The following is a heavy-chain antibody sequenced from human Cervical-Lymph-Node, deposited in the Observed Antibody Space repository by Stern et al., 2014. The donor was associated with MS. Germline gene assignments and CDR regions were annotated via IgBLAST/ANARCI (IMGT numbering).Heavy chain of an antibody. J-gene: IGHJ4*02. CDR2: ISYRDSST. D-gene: IGHD3-10*01. CDR3: ASLGAARDF. CDR1: GFAFGDYT. Sequence: EVQLVQSGGGLVKPGGSLRLSCAASGFAFGDYTLTWVRQAPGKGLEWISSISYRDSSTHYADSVKGRFTISRDNANNSLYLQMSSLTVEDTAVYFCASLGAARDFWGQGTLVTVSS. V-gene: IGHV3-21*06.